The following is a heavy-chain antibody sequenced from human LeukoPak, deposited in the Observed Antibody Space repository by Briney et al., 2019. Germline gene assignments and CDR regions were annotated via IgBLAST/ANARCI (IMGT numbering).Heavy chain of an antibody. CDR2: IYYSGGT. V-gene: IGHV4-31*03. CDR1: GGSISSGGYY. Sequence: SETLSLTCTVSGGSISSGGYYWSWIRQHPGKGLEWIGYIYYSGGTYYNPSLKSRVTISVDTSKNQFSLKLSSVTAADTAVYYCARDRYCGGDCYSHYGMDVWGQGTTVTVSS. D-gene: IGHD2-21*02. J-gene: IGHJ6*02. CDR3: ARDRYCGGDCYSHYGMDV.